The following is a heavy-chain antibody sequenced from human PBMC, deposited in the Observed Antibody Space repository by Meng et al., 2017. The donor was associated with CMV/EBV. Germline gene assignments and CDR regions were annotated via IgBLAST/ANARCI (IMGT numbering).Heavy chain of an antibody. CDR3: ARDLIQYDFWRGFNWFDP. V-gene: IGHV4-39*07. CDR2: IFHSGST. Sequence: GSLRLSCSVSGGSIRSRSSYWGWIRQPPGKALEWIGSIFHSGSTYYNPFLKSRVSMSVDTSTNYFSLKLTSVTAADTAVYYCARDLIQYDFWRGFNWFDPWGQGILVTVSS. J-gene: IGHJ5*02. D-gene: IGHD3-3*01. CDR1: GGSIRSRSSY.